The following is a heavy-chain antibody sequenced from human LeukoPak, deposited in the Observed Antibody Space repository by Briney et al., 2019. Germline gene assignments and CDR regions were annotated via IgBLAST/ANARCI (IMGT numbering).Heavy chain of an antibody. J-gene: IGHJ5*02. D-gene: IGHD3-10*01. CDR1: GYSISSGYY. V-gene: IGHV4-38-2*02. CDR2: IYHSGST. Sequence: SETLSLTCTVSGYSISSGYYWGWIRQPPGKGLEWIGSIYHSGSTYYNPSLKSRVTISVDTSKNQFSLKLSSVTAADTAVYYCARDNIVVRGAYNWFDPWGQGTLVTVSS. CDR3: ARDNIVVRGAYNWFDP.